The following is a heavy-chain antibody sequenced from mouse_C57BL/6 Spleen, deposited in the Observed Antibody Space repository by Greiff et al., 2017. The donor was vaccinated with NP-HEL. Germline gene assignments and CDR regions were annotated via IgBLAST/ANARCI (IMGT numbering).Heavy chain of an antibody. CDR1: GFTFSDYG. V-gene: IGHV5-17*01. D-gene: IGHD2-5*01. J-gene: IGHJ3*01. Sequence: VQLVESGGGLVKPGGSLKLSCAASGFTFSDYGMHWVRQAPEKGLEWVAYISSGSSTIYYADTVKGRFTISRDNAKNTLFLQMTSLRSEDTAMYYCATYYSNYGLAWFAYWGQGTLVTVSA. CDR2: ISSGSSTI. CDR3: ATYYSNYGLAWFAY.